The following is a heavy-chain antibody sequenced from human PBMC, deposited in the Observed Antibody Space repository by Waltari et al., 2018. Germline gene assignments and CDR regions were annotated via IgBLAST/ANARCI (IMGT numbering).Heavy chain of an antibody. V-gene: IGHV1-3*01. J-gene: IGHJ5*02. Sequence: QVQLVQSGAEVKKPGASVKVSCKASGYTFTSYAMHWVRQAPGERREGMGWINAGKGNTKYSQKCQGRATITRETAASTAYMELSSLRSEDTAVYYCARDSRAAAGTNWFDPWGQGTLVTVSS. CDR3: ARDSRAAAGTNWFDP. CDR1: GYTFTSYA. CDR2: INAGKGNT. D-gene: IGHD6-13*01.